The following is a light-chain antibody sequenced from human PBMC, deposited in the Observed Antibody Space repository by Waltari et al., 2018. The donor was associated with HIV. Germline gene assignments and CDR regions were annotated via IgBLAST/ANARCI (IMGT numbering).Light chain of an antibody. CDR1: NSDVGGYNY. Sequence: QSALTQPASVSGSPGQSITISCSGTNSDVGGYNYVSWYQQHPGKAPILFIFDVSHRPSGISNRFSGSNSGNTASLTSSGLQAEDEADYYCSSYTRSTTLDAVFGTGTKVSVL. CDR2: DVS. CDR3: SSYTRSTTLDAV. V-gene: IGLV2-14*03. J-gene: IGLJ1*01.